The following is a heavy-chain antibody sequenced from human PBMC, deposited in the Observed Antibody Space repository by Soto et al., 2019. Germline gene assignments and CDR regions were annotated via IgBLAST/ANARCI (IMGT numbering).Heavy chain of an antibody. CDR2: ISSDESQK. V-gene: IGHV3-30*03. J-gene: IGHJ4*02. CDR1: GFSFSSSV. CDR3: CSAYTNHWCVDY. Sequence: GGSLRLSCAASGFSFSSSVMHWVRQAPGKGLEWVTAISSDESQKFYADSVKGRFTVSRDNTKGTLYLQMNSLRTDDTAVYYCCSAYTNHWCVDYWGQGVLVTVSS. D-gene: IGHD3-16*01.